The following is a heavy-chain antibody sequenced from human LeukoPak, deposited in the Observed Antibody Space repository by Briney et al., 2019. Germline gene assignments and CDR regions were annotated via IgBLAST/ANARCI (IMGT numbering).Heavy chain of an antibody. CDR1: EFTFSNYW. J-gene: IGHJ5*02. Sequence: PGGSLRLSCVASEFTFSNYWMTWVRQAPGKGLEWVANLNQDGSEKDYVDSVKGRFTISRDNAKNSLYLQMNSLRAEDTAIYYCVRDWGGDSCSWGQGTLVTVSS. V-gene: IGHV3-7*01. CDR2: LNQDGSEK. D-gene: IGHD2-15*01. CDR3: VRDWGGDSCS.